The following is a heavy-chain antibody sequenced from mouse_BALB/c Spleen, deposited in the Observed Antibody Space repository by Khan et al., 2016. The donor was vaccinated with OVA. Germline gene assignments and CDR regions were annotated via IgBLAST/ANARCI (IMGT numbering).Heavy chain of an antibody. V-gene: IGHV1S137*01. Sequence: QVQLQQSGAELVRPGVSVKISCKGSGYTFTDYAMHWVKQSHATSLEWIGVISTHYGDASYNQKFKGKATMTVDKSSSTAYIELARLTSVDSASYYCARGSGGYRFAYWGQGPLVTVSA. CDR1: GYTFTDYA. D-gene: IGHD1-3*01. CDR2: ISTHYGDA. CDR3: ARGSGGYRFAY. J-gene: IGHJ3*01.